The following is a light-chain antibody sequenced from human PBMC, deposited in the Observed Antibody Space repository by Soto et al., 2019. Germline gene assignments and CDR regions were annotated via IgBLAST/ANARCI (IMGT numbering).Light chain of an antibody. CDR1: SGHSTYI. Sequence: QLVLTQSSSASASLGSSVKLTCILSSGHSTYIIAWHQQQPGKAPRFLMTLDRSGSYNRGSGLPDRFSGSSSGADRYLTISNLQFEDEGDYYCETWYSNTHKVCGGGTKVTVL. CDR2: LDRSGSY. CDR3: ETWYSNTHKV. V-gene: IGLV4-60*02. J-gene: IGLJ3*02.